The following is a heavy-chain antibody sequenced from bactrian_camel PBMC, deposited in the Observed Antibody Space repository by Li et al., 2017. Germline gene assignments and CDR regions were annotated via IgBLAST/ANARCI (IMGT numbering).Heavy chain of an antibody. CDR3: VKPLTSHRTWSD. CDR2: ISSSGTT. D-gene: IGHD6*01. Sequence: HVQLVESGGGLVQPGGSLRLSCAASGFTFSTSLMRWARQTPGKGLEWVSTISSSGTTYYSDKLKGRFTISRDNAKNTVYLQMNSLKPEDTAVYYCVKPLTSHRTWSDWGHGTQVTVS. J-gene: IGHJ4*01. V-gene: IGHV3S9*01. CDR1: GFTFSTSL.